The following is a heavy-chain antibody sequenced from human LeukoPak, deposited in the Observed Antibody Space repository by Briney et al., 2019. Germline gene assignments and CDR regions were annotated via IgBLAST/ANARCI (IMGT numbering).Heavy chain of an antibody. V-gene: IGHV4-39*01. CDR2: IYYSGST. CDR3: ARPLWKHPPRN. CDR1: GGSISSSSYS. D-gene: IGHD3-3*01. J-gene: IGHJ4*02. Sequence: SETLSLTCTVSGGSISSSSYSWGWIRQPPVKGLEWIGSIYYSGSTYYNPSLKSRVTISVDTSKNQFSLKLSSVTAADTAVYYCARPLWKHPPRNWGQGTLVTVSS.